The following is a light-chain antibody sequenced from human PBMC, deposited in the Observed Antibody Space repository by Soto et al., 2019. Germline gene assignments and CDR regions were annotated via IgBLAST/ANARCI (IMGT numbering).Light chain of an antibody. V-gene: IGLV2-14*01. CDR1: SSDVGGYNY. CDR2: EVS. J-gene: IGLJ2*01. Sequence: QSVLTQPASVSGSPGQSITISCTGTSSDVGGYNYVSWYQQYPGKAPKLMIYEVSNRPSGVSSRFSGSKSGNTASLTISGLQAEDEADYYCSSYTTSNIVVFGGGTQLTVL. CDR3: SSYTTSNIVV.